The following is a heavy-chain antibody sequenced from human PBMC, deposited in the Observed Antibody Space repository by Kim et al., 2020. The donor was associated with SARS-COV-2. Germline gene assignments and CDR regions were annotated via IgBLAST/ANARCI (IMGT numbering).Heavy chain of an antibody. CDR3: ARKDILTGYYIPVNAFDI. Sequence: SETLSLTCAVYGGSFSGYYWSWIRQPPGKGLEWIGEINHSGSTNYNPSLKSRVTISVDTSKNQFSLKLSSVTAADTAVYYCARKDILTGYYIPVNAFDIWGQGTMVTVSS. V-gene: IGHV4-34*01. D-gene: IGHD3-9*01. CDR1: GGSFSGYY. J-gene: IGHJ3*02. CDR2: INHSGST.